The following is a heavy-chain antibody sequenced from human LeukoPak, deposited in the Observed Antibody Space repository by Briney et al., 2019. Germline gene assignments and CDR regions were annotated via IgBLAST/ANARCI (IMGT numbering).Heavy chain of an antibody. Sequence: ASVKVSCKASGYTFTGYYMHWVRQAPGQGLEWMGWINPNSGGTNYAQKFQGRVTMTRDTSIGTAYMELSRLRSDDTAVYYCAKGYSGYDYHGSFDYWGQGTLVTVSS. D-gene: IGHD5-12*01. V-gene: IGHV1-2*02. CDR2: INPNSGGT. CDR1: GYTFTGYY. J-gene: IGHJ4*02. CDR3: AKGYSGYDYHGSFDY.